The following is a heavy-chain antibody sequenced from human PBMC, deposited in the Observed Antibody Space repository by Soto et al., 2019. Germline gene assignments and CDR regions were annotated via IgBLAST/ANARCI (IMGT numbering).Heavy chain of an antibody. Sequence: PSETLSLTCTVSGGSISSYYWSWIRQPPGKGLEWIGYIYYSGSTNYNPSLKSRVTISVDTSKNQFSLKLSSVTAADTAVYYCARVYYYDSSLRWFDPWGQGTLVTVSS. CDR2: IYYSGST. J-gene: IGHJ5*02. V-gene: IGHV4-59*01. CDR3: ARVYYYDSSLRWFDP. CDR1: GGSISSYY. D-gene: IGHD3-22*01.